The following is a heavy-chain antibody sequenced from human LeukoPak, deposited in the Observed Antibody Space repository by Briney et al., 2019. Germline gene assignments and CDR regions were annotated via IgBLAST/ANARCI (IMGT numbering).Heavy chain of an antibody. CDR2: IYYSGST. D-gene: IGHD2-8*01. Sequence: SETLSLTCTVSGGFTSSRSYYWGWIHQPPGKRLEWIGSIYYSGSTYYNPSLKSRVTISIDTSKDQFSLRLNSVTAADTAVYYCATDHACSNGVCSYFDYWGQGTLVTVSS. CDR1: GGFTSSRSYY. V-gene: IGHV4-39*07. J-gene: IGHJ4*02. CDR3: ATDHACSNGVCSYFDY.